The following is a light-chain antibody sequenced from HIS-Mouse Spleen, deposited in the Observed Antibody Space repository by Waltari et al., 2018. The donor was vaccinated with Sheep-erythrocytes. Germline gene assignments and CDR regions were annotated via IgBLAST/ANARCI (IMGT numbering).Light chain of an antibody. J-gene: IGKJ4*02. V-gene: IGKV1-39*01. CDR2: SAS. CDR3: PQSNSTPPLT. Sequence: DIQMTQSPCSLSASVGDRVTITCRASQSIRSYLNWYQQKPGKAPKLLIYSASGLQSGVPSRCSGSVYGTDVALTFSSLQPENFATVYGPQSNSTPPLTFDGRTKVELK. CDR1: QSIRSY.